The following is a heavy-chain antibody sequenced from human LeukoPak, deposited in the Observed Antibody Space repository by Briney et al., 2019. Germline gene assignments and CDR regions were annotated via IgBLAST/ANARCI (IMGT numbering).Heavy chain of an antibody. CDR2: ISGSGGST. CDR3: AKVRQRSTVTTKGAQHY. D-gene: IGHD4-17*01. CDR1: GFTFSSYA. Sequence: GGSLRLSCAASGFTFSSYAVSWVRQAPGKGLEWVSGISGSGGSTYYADSVKGRFTISRDNSKNTLYLQMNSLRAGDTAVYYCAKVRQRSTVTTKGAQHYWGQGTLVTVSS. V-gene: IGHV3-23*01. J-gene: IGHJ4*02.